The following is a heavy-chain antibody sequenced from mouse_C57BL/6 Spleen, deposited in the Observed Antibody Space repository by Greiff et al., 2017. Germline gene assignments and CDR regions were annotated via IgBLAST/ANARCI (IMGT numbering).Heavy chain of an antibody. CDR1: GYTFTDYN. D-gene: IGHD4-1*01. CDR2: INPNNGGT. J-gene: IGHJ2*01. V-gene: IGHV1-18*01. Sequence: VHVKQSGPELVKPGASVKIPCKASGYTFTDYNMDWVKQSHGKSLEWIGDINPNNGGTIYNQKFKGKATLTVDKSSSTAYMELRSLTSEDTAVYYCARRNWVFDYWGQGTTLTVSS. CDR3: ARRNWVFDY.